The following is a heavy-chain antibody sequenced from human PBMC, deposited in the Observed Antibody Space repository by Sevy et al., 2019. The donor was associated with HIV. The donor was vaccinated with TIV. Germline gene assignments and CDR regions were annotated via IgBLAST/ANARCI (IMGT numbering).Heavy chain of an antibody. CDR1: EFTFSSYG. V-gene: IGHV3-30*02. CDR2: IRYDGSNK. CDR3: AKDSTLTTVDYYYGMDV. J-gene: IGHJ6*02. D-gene: IGHD4-17*01. Sequence: GGSLRLSCAASEFTFSSYGMHWVRQAPGKGLEWVAFIRYDGSNKYYADSVKGRFTISRDNSKNTLYLQMNSLRAEDTAVYYCAKDSTLTTVDYYYGMDVWGQGTTVTVSS.